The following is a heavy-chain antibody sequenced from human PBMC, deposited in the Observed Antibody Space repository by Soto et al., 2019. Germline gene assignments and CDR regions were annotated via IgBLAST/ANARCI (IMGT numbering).Heavy chain of an antibody. J-gene: IGHJ3*02. CDR1: GGSISSYY. V-gene: IGHV4-59*01. D-gene: IGHD1-26*01. CDR3: ARRWGDAFDI. CDR2: IYYSGST. Sequence: SETLSLTCTVSGGSISSYYWSWIRQPPGKGLEWIGYIYYSGSTNYSPSLKSRVTISVDTSKNQFSLKLSSVTAADTAVYYCARRWGDAFDIWGQGTMVTVSS.